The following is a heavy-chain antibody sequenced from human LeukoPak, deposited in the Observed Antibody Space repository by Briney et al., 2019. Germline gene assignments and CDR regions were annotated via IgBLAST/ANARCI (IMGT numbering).Heavy chain of an antibody. CDR3: ARWGYKGLDY. V-gene: IGHV1-18*01. CDR2: MNPNSGNT. J-gene: IGHJ4*02. D-gene: IGHD2-2*02. Sequence: ASVKVSCKASGYTFTSYDINWVRQATGQGLEWMGWMNPNSGNTNYAQKLQGRVTMTTDTSTSTAYMELRSLRSDDTAVYYCARWGYKGLDYWGQGTLVTVSS. CDR1: GYTFTSYD.